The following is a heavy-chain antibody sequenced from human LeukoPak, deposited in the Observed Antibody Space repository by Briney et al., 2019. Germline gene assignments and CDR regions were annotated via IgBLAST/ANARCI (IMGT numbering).Heavy chain of an antibody. CDR1: GFTFSSYS. CDR2: ISSSSNYI. D-gene: IGHD5-18*01. CDR3: ARNKKGDRYTYGHDY. Sequence: GGSLRLSCAASGFTFSSYSMNWVRQAPGKGLEWVSSISSSSNYIYYADSMKGRFTISRDNAKNSLYLQMNSLRAEDTAVYYCARNKKGDRYTYGHDYWGQGTLVTVSS. J-gene: IGHJ4*02. V-gene: IGHV3-21*01.